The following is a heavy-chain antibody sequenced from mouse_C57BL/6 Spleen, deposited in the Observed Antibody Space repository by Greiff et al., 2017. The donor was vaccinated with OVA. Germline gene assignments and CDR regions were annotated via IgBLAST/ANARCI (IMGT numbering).Heavy chain of an antibody. D-gene: IGHD2-4*01. Sequence: VQLVESGAELVKPGASVKISCKASGYAFSSYWMNWVKQRPGKGLEWIGQIYPGDGDTNYNGKFKGKATLTADKSSSTAYMQLSSLTSEDSAVYFCARNYDYDGWFAYWGQGTLVTVSA. J-gene: IGHJ3*01. CDR3: ARNYDYDGWFAY. CDR1: GYAFSSYW. V-gene: IGHV1-80*01. CDR2: IYPGDGDT.